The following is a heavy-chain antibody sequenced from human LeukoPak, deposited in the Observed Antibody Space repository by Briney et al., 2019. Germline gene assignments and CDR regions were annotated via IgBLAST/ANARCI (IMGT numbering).Heavy chain of an antibody. D-gene: IGHD2-2*01. J-gene: IGHJ5*02. CDR3: ARRSRYCSSTCCPQGNWFDP. CDR1: GYSFTSYW. V-gene: IGHV5-51*01. CDR2: IYPGDSDT. Sequence: GESLKISCKGSGYSFTSYWIGWVRQMPGKGLEWMGIIYPGDSDTRYSPSFQGQVTISADKSISTAYLQWSSLKASDTAMYYCARRSRYCSSTCCPQGNWFDPWGQGTLVTVSS.